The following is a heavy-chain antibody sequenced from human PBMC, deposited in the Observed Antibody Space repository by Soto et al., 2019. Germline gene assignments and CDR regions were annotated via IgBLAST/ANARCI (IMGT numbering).Heavy chain of an antibody. CDR1: GDSISSGVNY. CDR2: IYHSGNT. Sequence: QVQLLESGPGLVRPSQTLSLTCTVSGDSISSGVNYWSWIRQHPGKGLEWIAYIYHSGNTYYNPSLKSRVTMSVDTSKNQFSLKLSSVTAADTAVYYCARVMSVSGYEKDRFDPWGQGTLVTVSS. J-gene: IGHJ5*02. V-gene: IGHV4-31*03. D-gene: IGHD5-12*01. CDR3: ARVMSVSGYEKDRFDP.